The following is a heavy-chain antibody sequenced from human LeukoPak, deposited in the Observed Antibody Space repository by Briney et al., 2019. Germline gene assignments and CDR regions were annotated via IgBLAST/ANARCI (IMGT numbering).Heavy chain of an antibody. D-gene: IGHD5-24*01. V-gene: IGHV6-1*01. CDR1: GDSVSRNSVA. J-gene: IGHJ5*02. Sequence: SQTLSLTCAFSGDSVSRNSVAWNWIRQSPSRGLEWLGRTYYRSKWYNDYAVSVESRITISPDTSKNPFSLQLNSVTPEDTAVYYCARADGDRDGYNFWFDPWGQGTLVTVSS. CDR2: TYYRSKWYN. CDR3: ARADGDRDGYNFWFDP.